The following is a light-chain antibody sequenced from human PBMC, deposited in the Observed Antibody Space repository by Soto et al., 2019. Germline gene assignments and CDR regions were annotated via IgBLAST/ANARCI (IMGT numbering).Light chain of an antibody. CDR3: QQYNTYLTWA. Sequence: DTRMTQSPSTLSASVGYRVTITFRASQSVSMWLAWFQQKPGKATRLLIYDASKLESGVPSRFSGSGSGTEFTLTISSLQPEDSANYYCQQYNTYLTWAFGQGTKVDIK. CDR2: DAS. J-gene: IGKJ1*01. CDR1: QSVSMW. V-gene: IGKV1-5*01.